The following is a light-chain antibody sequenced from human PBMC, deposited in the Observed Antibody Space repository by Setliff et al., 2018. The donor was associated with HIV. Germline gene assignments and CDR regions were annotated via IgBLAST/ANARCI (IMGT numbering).Light chain of an antibody. Sequence: QSVLTQPPSASGSPGQSVTISCTGTSSDVGAYNYVSWYQQHPGKAPKLMIYEVNKRPSGVPDRFSGSKSGNTASLTVSGLQAEDEADYYCSSYAGSNKGVVGTGTKVHRP. CDR2: EVN. CDR1: SSDVGAYNY. V-gene: IGLV2-8*01. CDR3: SSYAGSNKGV. J-gene: IGLJ1*01.